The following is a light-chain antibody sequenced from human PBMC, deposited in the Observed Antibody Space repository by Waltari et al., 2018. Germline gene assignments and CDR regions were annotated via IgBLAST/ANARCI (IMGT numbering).Light chain of an antibody. CDR1: SGDVGGYNF. J-gene: IGLJ2*01. CDR2: DVN. Sequence: QSALTQPRSVSGSPGHSVTISCTGTSGDVGGYNFVSWYQHHPGKAPNVLIYDVNERPSGLPALFSGSNSDNTASLTISGLQPGYEADYYCGSYAGSYTLIFGGGTKLTGL. V-gene: IGLV2-11*01. CDR3: GSYAGSYTLI.